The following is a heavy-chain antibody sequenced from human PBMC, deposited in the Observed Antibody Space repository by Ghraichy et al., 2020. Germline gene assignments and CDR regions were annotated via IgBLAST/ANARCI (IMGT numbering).Heavy chain of an antibody. J-gene: IGHJ4*02. CDR3: AKGVVPVAIVRYYFDY. CDR2: ISGSGGST. CDR1: GFTFSSYA. Sequence: GGSLRLSCAASGFTFSSYAMSWVRQAPGKGLEWVSAISGSGGSTYYAASVKGRFTISRDNSKNTLYLQMNSLEAEDTAVYYCAKGVVPVAIVRYYFDYWGQGTLVTVSS. V-gene: IGHV3-23*01. D-gene: IGHD2-2*02.